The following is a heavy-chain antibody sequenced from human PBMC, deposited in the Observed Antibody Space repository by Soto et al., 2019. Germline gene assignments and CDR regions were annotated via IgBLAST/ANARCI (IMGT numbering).Heavy chain of an antibody. Sequence: ASVKVSCKASGYTFTSYGISLVRQAPVQVLELIVWIIAYNCNTNYSQKLQGRFTITTDTCTSTSYIELMMLRSDYTAVYYCASCLTGSFWFDPWGQGTMVTVSS. CDR2: IIAYNCNT. J-gene: IGHJ5*02. CDR3: ASCLTGSFWFDP. V-gene: IGHV1-18*01. CDR1: GYTFTSYG. D-gene: IGHD3-9*01.